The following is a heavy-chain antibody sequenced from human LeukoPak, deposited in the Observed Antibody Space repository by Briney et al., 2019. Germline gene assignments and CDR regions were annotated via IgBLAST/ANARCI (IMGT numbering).Heavy chain of an antibody. D-gene: IGHD6-19*01. CDR1: GGSFSGYF. CDR3: ARRIEYSSAWPHWYFDL. V-gene: IGHV4-34*01. Sequence: SETLSLTCAVHGGSFSGYFWSWVRQPPGKGLEWIGEITHSGNTNYNSSLKSRATISVDTSNNQFSLKLSSVTAADTSVYYCARRIEYSSAWPHWYFDLWGRGTLVTVSS. J-gene: IGHJ2*01. CDR2: ITHSGNT.